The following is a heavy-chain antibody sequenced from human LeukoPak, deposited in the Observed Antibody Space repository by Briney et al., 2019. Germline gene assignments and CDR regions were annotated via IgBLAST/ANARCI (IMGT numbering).Heavy chain of an antibody. CDR1: GYTFTSYG. CDR3: AREHGDYVPFYYYGMDV. Sequence: ASVKVSCKASGYTFTSYGISWVRQAPGQGLEWMGWISAYNGNTNYAQKLQGRVTMTTDTSTSTAYMELRSLRSDDTAVYYCAREHGDYVPFYYYGMDVWGQGTTVTVSS. J-gene: IGHJ6*02. V-gene: IGHV1-18*01. CDR2: ISAYNGNT. D-gene: IGHD4-17*01.